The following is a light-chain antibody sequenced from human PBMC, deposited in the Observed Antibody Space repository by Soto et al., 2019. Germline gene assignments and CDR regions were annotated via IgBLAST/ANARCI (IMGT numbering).Light chain of an antibody. V-gene: IGKV3-20*01. Sequence: EVVLTQSPGTLSLSPGERVTLSCRASQSVASSYLAWYQQKPGRAPRLLIYAAASRASGIPDRFSGSVSGTDFTLTIRSLEPEDFAVYFCQQYGTSPVTFGGGTKVEI. CDR3: QQYGTSPVT. CDR2: AAA. J-gene: IGKJ4*01. CDR1: QSVASSY.